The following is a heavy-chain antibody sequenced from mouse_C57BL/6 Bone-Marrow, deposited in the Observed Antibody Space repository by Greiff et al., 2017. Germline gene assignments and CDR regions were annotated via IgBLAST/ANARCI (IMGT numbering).Heavy chain of an antibody. V-gene: IGHV1-80*01. CDR1: GYAFSSYW. D-gene: IGHD1-1*01. Sequence: QVQLQQSGAELVKPGASVKISCKASGYAFSSYWMNWVKQRPGKGLEWIGQIYPGDGDTNYNGKFKGKATLTADKSSSTAYMQLSSLTSEDSAVYFCARYPPHYCGSSHWYFDVWGTGTTVTVSS. J-gene: IGHJ1*03. CDR3: ARYPPHYCGSSHWYFDV. CDR2: IYPGDGDT.